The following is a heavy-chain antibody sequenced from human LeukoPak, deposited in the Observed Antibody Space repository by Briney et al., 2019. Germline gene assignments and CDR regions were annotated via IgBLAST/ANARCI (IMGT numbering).Heavy chain of an antibody. D-gene: IGHD6-13*01. CDR1: GFTFSSYG. CDR3: AKDLATAAARPYYFDY. V-gene: IGHV3-30*02. J-gene: IGHJ4*02. Sequence: GGSLRLSYAASGFTFSSYGMHWVRQAPGKGLEWVAFIRYDGSNKYYADSVKGRFTISRDNSKNTLYLQMNSLRAEDTAVYYCAKDLATAAARPYYFDYWGQGTLVTVSS. CDR2: IRYDGSNK.